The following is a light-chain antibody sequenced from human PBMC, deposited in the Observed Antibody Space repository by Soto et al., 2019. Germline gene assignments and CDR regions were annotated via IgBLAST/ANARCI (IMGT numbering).Light chain of an antibody. V-gene: IGKV3-11*01. CDR1: QSVSSF. CDR3: QQRSNWPPPFT. J-gene: IGKJ3*01. Sequence: PGERATLSCRASQSVSSFLAWYQQKPGQAPRLLIYDASNRATGIPAGFSGSGSGTDFTLTISSLEPEDFAVYYCQQRSNWPPPFTFGPGTRVDIK. CDR2: DAS.